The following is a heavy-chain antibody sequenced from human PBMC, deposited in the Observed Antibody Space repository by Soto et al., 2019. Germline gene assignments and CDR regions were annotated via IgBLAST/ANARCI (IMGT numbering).Heavy chain of an antibody. J-gene: IGHJ5*02. CDR3: ARDSIAAAIGGAWFDP. CDR1: GGSISSYY. V-gene: IGHV4-4*07. Sequence: PSETLSLTCTVSGGSISSYYWSWIRQPAGKGLEWIGRIYTSGSTNYNPSLKSRVTMSVDTSKNQFSLKLSSVTAADTAVYYCARDSIAAAIGGAWFDPWGQGTLVTVSS. CDR2: IYTSGST. D-gene: IGHD6-6*01.